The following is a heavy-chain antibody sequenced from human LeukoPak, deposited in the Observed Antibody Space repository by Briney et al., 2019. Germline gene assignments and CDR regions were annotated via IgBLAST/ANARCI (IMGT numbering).Heavy chain of an antibody. V-gene: IGHV3-7*01. D-gene: IGHD4/OR15-4a*01. J-gene: IGHJ4*02. CDR3: AKFSRVQSSF. Sequence: GGSLRLSCVASGFTFSDYWMSWVRQAPGKGLEWVANIKYDGIDKQYVDSIKGRFTISRDNAKNTLHLQMDSLRVDDTAIYYCAKFSRVQSSFWGQGTLVTVSS. CDR1: GFTFSDYW. CDR2: IKYDGIDK.